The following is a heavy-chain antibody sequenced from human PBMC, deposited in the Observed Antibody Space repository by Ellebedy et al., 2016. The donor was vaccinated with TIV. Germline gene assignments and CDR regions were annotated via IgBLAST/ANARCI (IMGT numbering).Heavy chain of an antibody. D-gene: IGHD3-16*01. J-gene: IGHJ6*02. CDR3: ARDKGKLLRFGELDYGMDV. V-gene: IGHV4-4*07. Sequence: MPSETLSLTCTVSGGSISSYYWSWIRQPAGKGLEWIGRIYTSGSTNYNPSLKSRVTMSVDMSKNQFSLKLRSVTAGDAAVYYCARDKGKLLRFGELDYGMDVWGQGTTVTVSS. CDR1: GGSISSYY. CDR2: IYTSGST.